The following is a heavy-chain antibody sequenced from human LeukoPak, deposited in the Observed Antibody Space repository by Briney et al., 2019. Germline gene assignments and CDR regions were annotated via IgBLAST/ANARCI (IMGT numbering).Heavy chain of an antibody. CDR2: IWYDGSHT. CDR3: VRGGYCSGTSCAHYDGMDV. V-gene: IGHV3-33*01. D-gene: IGHD2-2*01. CDR1: GFSFSSYG. Sequence: GGSLRLSCAASGFSFSSYGMRWVRQAPGKGLEWVGDIWYDGSHTYYADSVKGRFTISRDNSMNTLYMQMDSLRGEDAAVYYCVRGGYCSGTSCAHYDGMDVWGQGTTVTVSS. J-gene: IGHJ6*02.